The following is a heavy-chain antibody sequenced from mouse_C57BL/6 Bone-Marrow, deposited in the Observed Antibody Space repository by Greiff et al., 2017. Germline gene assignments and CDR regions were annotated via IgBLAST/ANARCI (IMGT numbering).Heavy chain of an antibody. J-gene: IGHJ4*01. Sequence: EVQVVESGGGLVQPKGSLKLSCAASGFSFNTYAMNWVRQAPGKGLEWVASIRSKSNNYATYYADSVKDRFTISRADSESMLYLQMNNLKTEDTAMYFCERGNDYDVNYAMHYWRQGTSVTVSS. CDR1: GFSFNTYA. CDR3: ERGNDYDVNYAMHY. CDR2: IRSKSNNYAT. D-gene: IGHD2-4*01. V-gene: IGHV10-1*01.